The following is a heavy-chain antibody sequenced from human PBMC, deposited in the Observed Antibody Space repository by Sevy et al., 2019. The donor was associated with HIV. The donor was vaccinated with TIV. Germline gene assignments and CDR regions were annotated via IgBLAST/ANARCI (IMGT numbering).Heavy chain of an antibody. Sequence: GGSLRLSCAASGFTFSSYGMHWVRQAPGKGLEWVAVIWYDGSNKYYADSVKGRFTISRDNSKNTLYLQMNSLRAEDTAVYYCARHSTTVTMLSWFDPWGQGTLVTVSS. D-gene: IGHD4-17*01. V-gene: IGHV3-33*01. CDR3: ARHSTTVTMLSWFDP. CDR1: GFTFSSYG. J-gene: IGHJ5*02. CDR2: IWYDGSNK.